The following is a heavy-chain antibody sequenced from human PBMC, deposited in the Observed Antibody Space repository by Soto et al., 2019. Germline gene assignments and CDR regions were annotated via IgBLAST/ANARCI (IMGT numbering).Heavy chain of an antibody. CDR3: AKVPRDFAWLLVLDYFHX. V-gene: IGHV3-23*01. CDR2: ISSAGGTT. D-gene: IGHD3-9*01. Sequence: GGSLRLSCAASGFTFDTNGMTWVRQAPGKGLEWVSAISSAGGTTSYADPVKGRLNISRDNYKNMLYLQMNSLRAEDTAVYYCAKVPRDFAWLLVLDYFHXWGQVTPVTVSX. J-gene: IGHJ4*02. CDR1: GFTFDTNG.